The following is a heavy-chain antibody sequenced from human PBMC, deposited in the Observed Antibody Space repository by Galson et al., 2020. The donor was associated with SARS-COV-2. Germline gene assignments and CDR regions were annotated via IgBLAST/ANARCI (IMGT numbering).Heavy chain of an antibody. CDR2: LNPYTGGT. D-gene: IGHD6-19*01. J-gene: IGHJ4*02. CDR1: GYNFIDYA. Sequence: ASVKVSCKPFGYNFIDYALHWVRQAPGQGLEWLGWLNPYTGGTNYAQNFQGRVTMTSDTSISTAYMELHSLRSDDTAVYYCARFDPIRMAGPGPYYCDNWGQGTLVTVSS. V-gene: IGHV1-2*02. CDR3: ARFDPIRMAGPGPYYCDN.